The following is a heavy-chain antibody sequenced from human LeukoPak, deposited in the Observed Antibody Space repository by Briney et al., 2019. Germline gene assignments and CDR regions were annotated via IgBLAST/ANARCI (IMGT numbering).Heavy chain of an antibody. Sequence: GSSVKVSCKASGGTFSSYAISWVRQAPGQGLEWMGGIIPIFGTANYAQKFQGRVTITTDESTSTAYMELSSLRSEDTAVYYCASHEYSSSWFPFDYWGQGTLVTVSS. CDR1: GGTFSSYA. D-gene: IGHD6-6*01. V-gene: IGHV1-69*05. CDR3: ASHEYSSSWFPFDY. J-gene: IGHJ4*02. CDR2: IIPIFGTA.